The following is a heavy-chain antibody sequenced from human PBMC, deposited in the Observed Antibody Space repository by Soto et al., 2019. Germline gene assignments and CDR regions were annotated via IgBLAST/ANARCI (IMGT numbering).Heavy chain of an antibody. D-gene: IGHD1-7*01. J-gene: IGHJ4*02. V-gene: IGHV3-30*18. CDR1: GFTFSSYG. Sequence: QVQLVESGGGVVQPGRSLRLSCAASGFTFSSYGMHWVRQAPGKGLEWVAVISYDGSNKYYADSVKGRFTISRDNSKNPLYLQMNSLRAEDTAVYYCAKMTGTTSSDYWGQGTLVTVSS. CDR3: AKMTGTTSSDY. CDR2: ISYDGSNK.